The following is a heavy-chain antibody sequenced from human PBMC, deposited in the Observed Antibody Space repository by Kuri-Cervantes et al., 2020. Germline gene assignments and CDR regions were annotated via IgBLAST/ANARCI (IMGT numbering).Heavy chain of an antibody. V-gene: IGHV1-69*13. CDR1: GGTFSSYA. J-gene: IGHJ4*02. Sequence: SVKVSCKASGGTFSSYAISWVRQAPGQGLEWMGGIIPIFGTANYAQKFQGRVTITADESTSTAYMELSSLRSEDTAVYYCARDIGPDYYGSGSYLDYWGQGTLVTVSS. D-gene: IGHD3-10*01. CDR3: ARDIGPDYYGSGSYLDY. CDR2: IIPIFGTA.